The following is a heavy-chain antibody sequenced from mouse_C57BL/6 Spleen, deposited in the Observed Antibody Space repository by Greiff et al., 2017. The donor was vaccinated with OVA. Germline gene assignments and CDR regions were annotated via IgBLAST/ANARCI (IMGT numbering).Heavy chain of an antibody. CDR1: GYTFTSYW. Sequence: QVQLQQPGAELVKPGASVKLSCKASGYTFTSYWMQWVKQRPGQGLEWIGEIDPSDSYTNYNQKFKGKATVTVDTSSSTAYMQLSSLTSEDSAVYYCESFYYSNYFDYWGQGTTLTVSS. D-gene: IGHD2-5*01. V-gene: IGHV1-50*01. CDR3: ESFYYSNYFDY. J-gene: IGHJ2*01. CDR2: IDPSDSYT.